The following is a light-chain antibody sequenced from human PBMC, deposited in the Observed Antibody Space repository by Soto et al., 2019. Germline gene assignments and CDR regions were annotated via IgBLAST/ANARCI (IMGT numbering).Light chain of an antibody. CDR1: QSISSW. J-gene: IGKJ1*01. CDR3: QQSNNYPWT. V-gene: IGKV1-5*03. Sequence: DIQMTQSPSTLSASVGDRATITCRASQSISSWLAWYQQKPGKAPKLLIYEASNLESGVPSRFSGSGSGTEFTLTISSLQPDDFATYYCQQSNNYPWTFGQGTKVEIK. CDR2: EAS.